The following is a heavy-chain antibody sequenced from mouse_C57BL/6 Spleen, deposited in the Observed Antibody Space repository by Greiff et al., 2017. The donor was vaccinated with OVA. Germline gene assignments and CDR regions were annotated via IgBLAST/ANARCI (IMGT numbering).Heavy chain of an antibody. Sequence: QVQLQQPGAELVMPGASVKLSCKASGYTFTSYWMHWVKQRPGQGLEWIGEIEPSDSYTNYNQKFKGKSTLTVEKSSSTAYMQLSSLTSEDSAVYYCARGSPRYFDVWGTGTTVTVSS. CDR1: GYTFTSYW. CDR2: IEPSDSYT. V-gene: IGHV1-69*01. CDR3: ARGSPRYFDV. J-gene: IGHJ1*03.